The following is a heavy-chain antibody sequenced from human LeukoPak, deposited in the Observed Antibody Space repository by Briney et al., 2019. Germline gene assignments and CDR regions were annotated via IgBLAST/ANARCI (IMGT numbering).Heavy chain of an antibody. D-gene: IGHD3-10*01. CDR1: GASISSGSNN. V-gene: IGHV4-61*02. Sequence: SETLSLTCTASGASISSGSNNWSWIRQPAGKGRDWVGRIYTSGSTNYNPSLKSRVTISVDTSKNQFSLKLSSVTAADTAVYYCARDRMGYYGHLNFDYWGQGTLVTVSS. CDR2: IYTSGST. CDR3: ARDRMGYYGHLNFDY. J-gene: IGHJ4*02.